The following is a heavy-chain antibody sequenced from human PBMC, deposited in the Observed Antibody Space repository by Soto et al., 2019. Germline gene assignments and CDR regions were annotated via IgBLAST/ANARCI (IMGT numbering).Heavy chain of an antibody. CDR1: GFTFSTYW. V-gene: IGHV3-7*03. D-gene: IGHD3-16*01. CDR3: VRVGRLGGY. J-gene: IGHJ4*02. Sequence: EVQLVESGGGLVQPGGSLRLSCTASGFTFSTYWMSWVRQAPGKGLGWVANIKEDGSEKYYVDSVKGRFSISRDNARSSLYLQMNSLTSEDTAVYYCVRVGRLGGYWGQGTHVTVSS. CDR2: IKEDGSEK.